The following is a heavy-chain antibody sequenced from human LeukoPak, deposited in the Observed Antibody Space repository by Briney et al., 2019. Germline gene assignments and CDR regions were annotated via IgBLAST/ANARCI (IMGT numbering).Heavy chain of an antibody. D-gene: IGHD3-9*01. CDR3: ARGDYDILTGYPQDMAYNWFDP. V-gene: IGHV1-18*01. CDR2: ISAYNGNT. J-gene: IGHJ5*02. CDR1: GYTFTSYG. Sequence: GASVKVSCKASGYTFTSYGISWVRQAPGQGLEWMGWISAYNGNTNYAQKLQGRVTMTTDTSTSTAYMELRSLRSDDTAVYYCARGDYDILTGYPQDMAYNWFDPWGQGTLVTVSS.